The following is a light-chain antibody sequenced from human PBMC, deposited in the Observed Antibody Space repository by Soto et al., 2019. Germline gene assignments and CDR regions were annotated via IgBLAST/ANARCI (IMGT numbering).Light chain of an antibody. J-gene: IGKJ1*01. CDR2: SAS. CDR1: QSVSTN. Sequence: EIVMTQSPATLSGSPGERATLSCRASQSVSTNLAWYQHRPGQAPRLLIHSASSRATGFPARFSGSGSGTEFTLTISSLQSEDFAVYYCQQYNNWPQTFCQGTKVDIK. CDR3: QQYNNWPQT. V-gene: IGKV3-15*01.